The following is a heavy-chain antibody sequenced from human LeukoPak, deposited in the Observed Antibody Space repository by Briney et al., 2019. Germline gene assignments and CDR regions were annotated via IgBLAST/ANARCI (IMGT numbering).Heavy chain of an antibody. J-gene: IGHJ4*02. D-gene: IGHD2-8*01. CDR2: IYPDDSDT. CDR1: GYSFTNYW. CDR3: ARHLYDVSSYPDY. Sequence: GESLQISCKASGYSFTNYWIGWVRQMPGKGLEWMGVIYPDDSDTKYSPSFKGQVIISADKSISTAYLQWSSLKASDTAIYYCARHLYDVSSYPDYWGQGTLVTVSS. V-gene: IGHV5-51*01.